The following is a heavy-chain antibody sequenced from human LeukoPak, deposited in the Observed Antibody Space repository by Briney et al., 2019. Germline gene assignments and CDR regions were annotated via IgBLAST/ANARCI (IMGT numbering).Heavy chain of an antibody. CDR1: GGSINNYY. CDR2: IYYTGST. V-gene: IGHV4-59*08. CDR3: ARFSQYYDSPTHYLDY. D-gene: IGHD2/OR15-2a*01. Sequence: SETLSLTCTVSGGSINNYYWSWVRQPPGAGLEWLAYIYYTGSTNYNTSLKTRLTISVDTSKNQFSLRLNSVTAADTAVYYCARFSQYYDSPTHYLDYWGQGILVTVSS. J-gene: IGHJ4*02.